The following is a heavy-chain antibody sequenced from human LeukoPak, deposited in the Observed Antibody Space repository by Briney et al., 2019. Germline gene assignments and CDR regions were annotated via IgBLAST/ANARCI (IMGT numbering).Heavy chain of an antibody. J-gene: IGHJ5*02. CDR2: IYYSGST. V-gene: IGHV4-59*01. D-gene: IGHD6-13*01. Sequence: SETLSLTCTVSGGSISSYYWSWIRQPPGKGLEWIGYIYYSGSTNYNPSLKSRVTISVDTSKNQFSLKLSSVTAADTAVYYCAREKAGIAAAGTEYNWFDPWGQGTLVTVSS. CDR3: AREKAGIAAAGTEYNWFDP. CDR1: GGSISSYY.